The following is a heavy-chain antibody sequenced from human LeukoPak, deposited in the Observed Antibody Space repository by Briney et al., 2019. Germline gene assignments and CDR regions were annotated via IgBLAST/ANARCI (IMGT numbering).Heavy chain of an antibody. J-gene: IGHJ3*02. CDR1: GYTFTGYY. Sequence: ASVNVSCKASGYTFTGYYMHWVRQAPGQGLEWMGWINPNSGGTKYAQKFQGRVTMTRDTSITTAYMELTSLEFDDTAVYYCARDPWGRGYCSTTSCQNLGGNDAFDIWGQGTMVTVSS. CDR3: ARDPWGRGYCSTTSCQNLGGNDAFDI. CDR2: INPNSGGT. V-gene: IGHV1-2*02. D-gene: IGHD2-2*01.